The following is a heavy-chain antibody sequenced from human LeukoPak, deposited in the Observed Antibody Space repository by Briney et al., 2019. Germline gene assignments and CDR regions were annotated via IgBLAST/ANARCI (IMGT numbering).Heavy chain of an antibody. D-gene: IGHD3-10*01. CDR2: ISGDGGTT. V-gene: IGHV3-43*02. CDR1: GFTFDDHG. J-gene: IGHJ6*02. Sequence: GGSLRLSCAASGFTFDDHGMHWVRQAPGKGLEWVSLISGDGGTTYYADSAKGRFTISRDNSKNSLYLQMNNLRTEDTALYYCAKDQFGSGSYSLGGMDVWGRGTTVAVSS. CDR3: AKDQFGSGSYSLGGMDV.